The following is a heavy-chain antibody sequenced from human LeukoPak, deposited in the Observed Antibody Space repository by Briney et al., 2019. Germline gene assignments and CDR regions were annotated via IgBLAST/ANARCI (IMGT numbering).Heavy chain of an antibody. CDR3: AKGLTTVTTPLDY. V-gene: IGHV3-9*01. CDR1: GFTFDDYA. CDR2: ISWNSGSI. D-gene: IGHD4-17*01. Sequence: GGSLRLSCAASGFTFDDYAMHWIRQAPGKGLEWVSGISWNSGSIGYADSAKGRFTISRDNAKNSLYLQMNSLRAEDTALYYCAKGLTTVTTPLDYWGQGTLVTVSS. J-gene: IGHJ4*02.